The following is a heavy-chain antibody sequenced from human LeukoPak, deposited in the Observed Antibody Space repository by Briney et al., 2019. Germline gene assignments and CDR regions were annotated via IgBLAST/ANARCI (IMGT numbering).Heavy chain of an antibody. CDR1: AFSFRNYA. J-gene: IGHJ3*02. V-gene: IGHV3-21*01. CDR2: ISSSSSYI. D-gene: IGHD7-27*01. Sequence: GGTLRLSCAASAFSFRNYAMSWVRQAPGKGLEWVSSISSSSSYIYYADSVKGRFTISRDNAKNSLYLQMNSLRAEDTAVYYCARKMGTLGHAFDIWGQGTMVTVSS. CDR3: ARKMGTLGHAFDI.